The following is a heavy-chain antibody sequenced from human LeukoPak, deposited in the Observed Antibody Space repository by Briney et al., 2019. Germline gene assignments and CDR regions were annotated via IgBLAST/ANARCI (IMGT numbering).Heavy chain of an antibody. CDR2: IYPGDSDT. Sequence: GESLKISCKGSGYTFTNYWIGWVRPMPGKGLEWMGIIYPGDSDTRYSPSFQGQVAISADKSISTAYLQWSSLKASDTAMYYCARSDGYSYGDFDHWGQGTLVTVSS. D-gene: IGHD5-18*01. J-gene: IGHJ4*02. CDR3: ARSDGYSYGDFDH. CDR1: GYTFTNYW. V-gene: IGHV5-51*01.